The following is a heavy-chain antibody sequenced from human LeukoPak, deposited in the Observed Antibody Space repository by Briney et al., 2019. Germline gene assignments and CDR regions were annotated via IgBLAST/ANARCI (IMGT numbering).Heavy chain of an antibody. J-gene: IGHJ4*02. CDR1: GFTFSTYG. CDR3: AKDMYMMLMALSSGWYGSFDY. V-gene: IGHV3-30*02. CDR2: IWYGGSNT. Sequence: SGGSLRLSCAASGFTFSTYGMHWVRQAPGKGLEWVAVIWYGGSNTYYADSVKGQFTISRDNSKNTLYLQMNSLRAEDTAVYYCAKDMYMMLMALSSGWYGSFDYWGQGTLVTVSS. D-gene: IGHD6-19*01.